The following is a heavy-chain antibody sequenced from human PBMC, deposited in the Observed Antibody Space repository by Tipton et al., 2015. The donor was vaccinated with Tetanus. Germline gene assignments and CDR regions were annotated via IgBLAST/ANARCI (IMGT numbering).Heavy chain of an antibody. CDR3: ARGSDIVVVPGVTRADWFDP. J-gene: IGHJ5*02. CDR2: ITWNSGNI. V-gene: IGHV3-9*01. Sequence: SLRLSCAASGFTFDGYGMHWVRQAPGKGLEWVSGITWNSGNIAYADSVKGRVTISRDNAKNSLYLQMNSLRAEDTAVYYCARGSDIVVVPGVTRADWFDPWGQGTLVTVSS. D-gene: IGHD2-2*01. CDR1: GFTFDGYG.